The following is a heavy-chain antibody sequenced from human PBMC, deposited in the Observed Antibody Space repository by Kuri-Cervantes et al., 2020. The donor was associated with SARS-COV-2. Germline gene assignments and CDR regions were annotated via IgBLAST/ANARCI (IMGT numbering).Heavy chain of an antibody. V-gene: IGHV4-59*12. J-gene: IGHJ4*02. CDR2: IHYSGST. Sequence: SETLSLTCTVSGGSISSYYWSWMRQPPGKGLEWIGNIHYSGSTNYNPSLKSRVTISVDTSKNQFSLKLSSVTAADTAVYCCARGPWMYYYDSSGYPPFDYWGQGTLVTVSS. CDR3: ARGPWMYYYDSSGYPPFDY. CDR1: GGSISSYY. D-gene: IGHD3-22*01.